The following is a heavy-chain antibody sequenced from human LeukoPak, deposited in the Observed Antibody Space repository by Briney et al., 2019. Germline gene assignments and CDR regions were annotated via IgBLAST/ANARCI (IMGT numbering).Heavy chain of an antibody. D-gene: IGHD6-13*01. CDR3: AKESKTRIAALDF. CDR1: GFTVSSNY. J-gene: IGHJ4*02. CDR2: ISGSAGNI. V-gene: IGHV3-23*01. Sequence: GGSLRLSCAASGFTVSSNYMSWVRQAPGKGLEWVSAISGSAGNIYYADSVKGRFTISRDNSKNTLYLQMNSLRAEDTAVYYCAKESKTRIAALDFWGQGTLVTVSS.